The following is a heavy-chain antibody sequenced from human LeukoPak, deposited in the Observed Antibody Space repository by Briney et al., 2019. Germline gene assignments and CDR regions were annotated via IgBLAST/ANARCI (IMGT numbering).Heavy chain of an antibody. D-gene: IGHD4-17*01. Sequence: PGGSLRLSCAASGFTFSRFWMSWVRQAPGKGLEWVANIKHDGTEKYYVDSVKGRFTISRDNAKNSLYLQMNSLRAEDTALYYCARARSHDYGDFDYWGQGTLVTVSS. CDR3: ARARSHDYGDFDY. V-gene: IGHV3-7*04. J-gene: IGHJ4*02. CDR1: GFTFSRFW. CDR2: IKHDGTEK.